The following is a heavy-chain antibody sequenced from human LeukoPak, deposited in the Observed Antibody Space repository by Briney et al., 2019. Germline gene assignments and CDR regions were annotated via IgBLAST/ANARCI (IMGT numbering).Heavy chain of an antibody. CDR1: GDSVLSSSVA. CDR3: AREGSEGYLFDY. V-gene: IGHV6-1*01. D-gene: IGHD1-1*01. CDR2: TYYRSKWYN. Sequence: SQTLSLTCAISGDSVLSSSVAWSWIRQSPSRGLEWLGRTYYRSKWYNDCAGSVKSRITINPDTSKNQFFLQVNSMTPEDTAVYYCAREGSEGYLFDYWGQGTLVTVSS. J-gene: IGHJ4*02.